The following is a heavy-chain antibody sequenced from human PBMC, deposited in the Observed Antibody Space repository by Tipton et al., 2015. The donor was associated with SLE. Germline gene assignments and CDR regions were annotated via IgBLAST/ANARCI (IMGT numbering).Heavy chain of an antibody. CDR3: ASWGRYSYGYDY. J-gene: IGHJ4*02. D-gene: IGHD5-18*01. Sequence: TLSLTCTVSGGSISSGDYYWGWIRQPPGKGLEWIGSIYHSGSTYYNPSLKSRVTISVDTSKNQFSLKLSSVTAADTAVYYCASWGRYSYGYDYWGQGTLVTVSS. V-gene: IGHV4-39*07. CDR2: IYHSGST. CDR1: GGSISSGDYY.